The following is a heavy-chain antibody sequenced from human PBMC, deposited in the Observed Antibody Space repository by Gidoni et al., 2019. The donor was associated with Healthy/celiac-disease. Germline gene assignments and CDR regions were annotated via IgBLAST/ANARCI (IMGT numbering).Heavy chain of an antibody. CDR1: GFTFSSSW. Sequence: EVQLVESGGGLVQPGGSLRLSCAASGFTFSSSWMSWVRQAPGKGLEWVANIKQEGSEKYYVDSVKGRFTISRDNAKNSLYLQMNSLRAEDTAVYYCARESAYDFWSGRGAFDIWGKGTTHRLF. D-gene: IGHD3-3*01. V-gene: IGHV3-7*01. CDR2: IKQEGSEK. J-gene: IGHJ3*02. CDR3: ARESAYDFWSGRGAFDI.